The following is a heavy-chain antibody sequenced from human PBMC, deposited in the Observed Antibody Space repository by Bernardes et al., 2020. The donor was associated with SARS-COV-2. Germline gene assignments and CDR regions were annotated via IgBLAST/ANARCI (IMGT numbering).Heavy chain of an antibody. D-gene: IGHD1-1*01. Sequence: GGSLRLSCAASGFSFSNSAMHWVRQAPGKGLEWVAVIWYDGSNKYYGDSVRGRFIISRDNSKSTLYLHMNNLRAEDTALYYCAREDQLASFDQWGQGTLVTVSS. J-gene: IGHJ4*02. V-gene: IGHV3-33*01. CDR3: AREDQLASFDQ. CDR2: IWYDGSNK. CDR1: GFSFSNSA.